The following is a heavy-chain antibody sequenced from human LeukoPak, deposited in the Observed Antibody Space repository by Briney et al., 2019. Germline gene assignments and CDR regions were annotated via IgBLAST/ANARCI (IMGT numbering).Heavy chain of an antibody. Sequence: GGSLRLSCAASRFTVSSSHMSWVRQPPGQGLEWVSVMYSGGFTSYADSVKGRFTISRDNSKNTLYLQMNSLRAEDTAVYYCARVFSGFNAFDIWGQGTMVTVSS. CDR2: MYSGGFT. V-gene: IGHV3-53*01. J-gene: IGHJ3*02. CDR1: RFTVSSSH. CDR3: ARVFSGFNAFDI. D-gene: IGHD3-22*01.